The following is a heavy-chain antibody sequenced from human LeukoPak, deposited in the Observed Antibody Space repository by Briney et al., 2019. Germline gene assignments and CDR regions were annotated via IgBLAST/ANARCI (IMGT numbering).Heavy chain of an antibody. J-gene: IGHJ4*01. CDR2: INTDGRST. Sequence: GGSLRLSCAGSGFTFSNYWMHWVRQAPGKGLVWVSHINTDGRSTTYADPVKGRFTISRDNAKDTLYLQMNSLRVEDTAVYYCARGRNFWSGYYGFDYWGQGTLVTVSS. V-gene: IGHV3-74*01. CDR1: GFTFSNYW. D-gene: IGHD3-3*01. CDR3: ARGRNFWSGYYGFDY.